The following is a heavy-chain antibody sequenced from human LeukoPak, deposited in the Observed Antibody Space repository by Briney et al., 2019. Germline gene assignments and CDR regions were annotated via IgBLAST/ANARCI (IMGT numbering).Heavy chain of an antibody. V-gene: IGHV1-69*13. D-gene: IGHD4-17*01. J-gene: IGHJ3*02. Sequence: GASVKVSCKASGGTFSSYAISWVRQAPGQGLEWMGGIIPIFGTANYAQKFQGRVTITADESTSTAYMELSSLRSEDTAVYYCAREGHDGAVFDIWGQGTMVTVSS. CDR2: IIPIFGTA. CDR1: GGTFSSYA. CDR3: AREGHDGAVFDI.